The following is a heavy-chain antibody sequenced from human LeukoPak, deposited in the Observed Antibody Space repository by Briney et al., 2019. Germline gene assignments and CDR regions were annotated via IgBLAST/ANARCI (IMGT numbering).Heavy chain of an antibody. V-gene: IGHV3-30-3*01. CDR2: TSSDLNVK. Sequence: GGSLRLSCAASGFTFRNYVIHWVRQAPGKGLEWVAVTSSDLNVKLYANSVKGRFTISRDNSRSTLYLQMNSLRPEDTAIYYCAREGYYGSGSPPSLYFDYWGQGTLVTVSS. CDR1: GFTFRNYV. CDR3: AREGYYGSGSPPSLYFDY. D-gene: IGHD3-10*01. J-gene: IGHJ4*02.